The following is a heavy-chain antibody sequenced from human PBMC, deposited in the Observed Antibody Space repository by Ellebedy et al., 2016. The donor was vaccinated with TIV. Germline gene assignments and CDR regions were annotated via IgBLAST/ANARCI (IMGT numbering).Heavy chain of an antibody. J-gene: IGHJ5*02. Sequence: PGGSLRLSCAASAFTFSSFAMTWVRQAPGKGLEWVAGISGGGGSTYYADSVKGRFTISRDNSKNTLFLQMNSLRAEDTAVYYCAKGGQWWPFDPWGQGTLVTVSS. V-gene: IGHV3-23*01. CDR1: AFTFSSFA. CDR3: AKGGQWWPFDP. CDR2: ISGGGGST. D-gene: IGHD2-15*01.